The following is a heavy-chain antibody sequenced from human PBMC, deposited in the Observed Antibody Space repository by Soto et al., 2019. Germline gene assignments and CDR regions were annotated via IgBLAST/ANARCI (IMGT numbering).Heavy chain of an antibody. D-gene: IGHD5-12*01. CDR2: ISGSGGST. Sequence: GESLKISCAASGFTFSSYAMSWVRQAPGKGLEWVSAISGSGGSTYYADSVKGRFTISRDNSKIKLYLQMNSLRAEDTAVYYCAKELTLSGYAKKGAFDIWGQGTMVTVSS. J-gene: IGHJ3*02. CDR3: AKELTLSGYAKKGAFDI. CDR1: GFTFSSYA. V-gene: IGHV3-23*01.